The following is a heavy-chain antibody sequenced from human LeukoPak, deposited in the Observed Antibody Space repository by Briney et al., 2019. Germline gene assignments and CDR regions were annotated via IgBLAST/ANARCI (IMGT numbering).Heavy chain of an antibody. Sequence: PGGSLRLSCAASGFTFSSYGMHWVRQAPGKGLEWVAFIRYDGSNKYYADSVKGRFTISRDSSKNTLFLQMNSLRTDGTAVYYWAKDDYYASSGSWGGYWGQGTLVTVSS. V-gene: IGHV3-30*02. CDR2: IRYDGSNK. CDR1: GFTFSSYG. D-gene: IGHD3-22*01. CDR3: AKDDYYASSGSWGGY. J-gene: IGHJ4*02.